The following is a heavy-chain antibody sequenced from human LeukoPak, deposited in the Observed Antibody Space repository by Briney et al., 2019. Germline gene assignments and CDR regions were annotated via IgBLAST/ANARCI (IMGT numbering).Heavy chain of an antibody. CDR2: ISSSSSYI. Sequence: GGSLRLSCAASGFTFSSYSMNWVRQAPGKGLEWVSSISSSSSYIYYADSVKGRFTISRDNAKNSLYLEMNSLRAEDTAVYYCARDRNRKFSSSWYVSDYWGQGTLVTVSS. CDR1: GFTFSSYS. CDR3: ARDRNRKFSSSWYVSDY. J-gene: IGHJ4*02. V-gene: IGHV3-21*01. D-gene: IGHD6-13*01.